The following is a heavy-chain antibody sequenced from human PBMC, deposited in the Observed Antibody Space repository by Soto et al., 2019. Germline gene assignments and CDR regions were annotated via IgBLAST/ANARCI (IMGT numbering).Heavy chain of an antibody. CDR2: MNSNNGNA. D-gene: IGHD6-25*01. V-gene: IGHV1-8*01. J-gene: IGHJ4*02. Sequence: ASVKVSCRASGFTFITSDFRWVRKAAVQGREWMGWMNSNNGNAGFAQKFRGRINMTRTTAISTAYLGLSILTSDDSAVYFFARRKERSGPYYLNRWGQGTQVTSPQ. CDR3: ARRKERSGPYYLNR. CDR1: GFTFITSD.